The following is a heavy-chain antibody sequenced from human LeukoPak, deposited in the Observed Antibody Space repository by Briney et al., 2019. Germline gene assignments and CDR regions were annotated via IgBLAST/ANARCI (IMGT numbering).Heavy chain of an antibody. CDR1: GGSISSSSYC. CDR2: IYYSGRT. J-gene: IGHJ4*02. CDR3: ARRRNYGDYVEFDY. D-gene: IGHD4-17*01. V-gene: IGHV4-39*02. Sequence: SETLSLTCTVSGGSISSSSYCWGWIRQPPGKGLEWIGTIYYSGRTYYNPSLKSRVTISVDTSKNHFSLKLSPVAAADTAVYYCARRRNYGDYVEFDYWGQGTLVTVSS.